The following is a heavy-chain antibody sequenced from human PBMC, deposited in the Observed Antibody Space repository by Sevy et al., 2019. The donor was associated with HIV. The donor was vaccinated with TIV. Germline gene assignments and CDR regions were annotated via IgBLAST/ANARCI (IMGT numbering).Heavy chain of an antibody. V-gene: IGHV4-34*01. CDR1: CGSFSGYY. D-gene: IGHD3-3*01. CDR3: ARCPRYYDFWSGYYDYYYGMDV. J-gene: IGHJ6*02. CDR2: INHSGST. Sequence: SETLSLTCAVYCGSFSGYYWSWIRQPPGKGLEWIGEINHSGSTNYNPSLKSRVTISVDTSKNQFPLKLSSVTAADTAVYYCARCPRYYDFWSGYYDYYYGMDVWGQGTTVTVSS.